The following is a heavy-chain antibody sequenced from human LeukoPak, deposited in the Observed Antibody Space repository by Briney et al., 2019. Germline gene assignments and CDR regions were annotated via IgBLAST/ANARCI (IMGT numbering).Heavy chain of an antibody. D-gene: IGHD3-22*01. CDR3: ARTMYYYDSSGYYYVLYYYYMDV. CDR2: IKEDGSQK. Sequence: GGSLRLSCAASGFTFNTYWMTWVRQAPGKGLEWVANIKEDGSQKYYVDSVKGRFTISRDNAKNSLFLQMNSLRVDDTAVYYCARTMYYYDSSGYYYVLYYYYMDVWGKGTTVTISS. V-gene: IGHV3-7*01. J-gene: IGHJ6*03. CDR1: GFTFNTYW.